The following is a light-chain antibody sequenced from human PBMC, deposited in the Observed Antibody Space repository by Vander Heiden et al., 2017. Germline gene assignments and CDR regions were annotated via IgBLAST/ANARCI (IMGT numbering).Light chain of an antibody. V-gene: IGLV10-54*04. J-gene: IGLJ2*01. CDR2: RNN. Sequence: QAGLTQPPSVSKGLRQTATLTCTGNSNNVGNQGAAWLQQHQGHPPKLLSYRNNNRPSGISERFSASRSGNTASLTITGLQPEDEADDYCSAWDSSISAQVVFGGGTKLTVL. CDR1: SNNVGNQG. CDR3: SAWDSSISAQVV.